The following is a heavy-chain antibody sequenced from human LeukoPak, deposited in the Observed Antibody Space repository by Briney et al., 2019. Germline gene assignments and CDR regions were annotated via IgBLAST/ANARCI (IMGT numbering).Heavy chain of an antibody. CDR3: VRDLILVWTPGDDFDH. Sequence: PGGSLRLSCAASGFTFSNYWMHWVRQAPGKGLEWVSRINERATIMSYADSVKGRFTISRENAGNTLYLQMNSLTAEDTAVYYCVRDLILVWTPGDDFDHWGQGTLVTVSS. D-gene: IGHD3-16*01. CDR2: INERATIM. V-gene: IGHV3-74*01. CDR1: GFTFSNYW. J-gene: IGHJ4*02.